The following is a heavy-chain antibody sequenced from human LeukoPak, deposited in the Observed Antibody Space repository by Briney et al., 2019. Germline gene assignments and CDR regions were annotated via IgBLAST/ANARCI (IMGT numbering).Heavy chain of an antibody. D-gene: IGHD3-22*01. J-gene: IGHJ4*02. CDR2: ISAYNGNT. V-gene: IGHV1-18*01. Sequence: ASVKVSCKASGYTFTSYGISRVRQAPGQGLEWMGWISAYNGNTNYAQKFQGRVTMTTDTSTSTAYMELRSLRSDDTAVYYCASWDDDSSGYPYWGQGTLVTVSS. CDR1: GYTFTSYG. CDR3: ASWDDDSSGYPY.